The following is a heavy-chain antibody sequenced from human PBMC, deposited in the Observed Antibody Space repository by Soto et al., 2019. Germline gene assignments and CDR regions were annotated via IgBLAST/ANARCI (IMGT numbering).Heavy chain of an antibody. J-gene: IGHJ5*02. D-gene: IGHD3-10*01. V-gene: IGHV4-31*03. CDR2: IYYSGVT. Sequence: QVQLQESGPGLVKPSQTLSLTCTLSGDPITSGGFFWTWIRQHPAKGLEWIGYIYYSGVTYYNPSLRSRANISVDTSKNQFSLNLSSVTAADTAMYYCARDLRGRRSGRFDPWGQGTLVTVSS. CDR1: GDPITSGGFF. CDR3: ARDLRGRRSGRFDP.